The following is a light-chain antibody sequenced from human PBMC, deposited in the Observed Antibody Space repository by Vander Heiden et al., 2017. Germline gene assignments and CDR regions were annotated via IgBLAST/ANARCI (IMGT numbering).Light chain of an antibody. Sequence: QPVLTQPPSASGTPGHRVTISCSGGGSNIGTNTVNWYQQLPGTAPTLLIYSDNQRPSGVPDRFSGSKSGTSASLAISGLQSEDEADYYCAAWDDSLIIVVFGGGTKLTVL. CDR3: AAWDDSLIIVV. J-gene: IGLJ2*01. V-gene: IGLV1-44*01. CDR2: SDN. CDR1: GSNIGTNT.